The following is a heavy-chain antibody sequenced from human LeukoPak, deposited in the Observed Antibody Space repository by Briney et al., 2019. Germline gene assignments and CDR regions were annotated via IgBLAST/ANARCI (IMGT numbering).Heavy chain of an antibody. V-gene: IGHV3-23*01. Sequence: GGSLRLSCAASGFTFSSYAMSWVRQAPGKGLEWVSAISGSGGSTYYADSVKGRFTISRDNSKNTLYLQMNSLRAEDTAVYYCARDPRGAPAFDIWGQGTMVTVSS. CDR1: GFTFSSYA. D-gene: IGHD3-10*01. CDR3: ARDPRGAPAFDI. J-gene: IGHJ3*02. CDR2: ISGSGGST.